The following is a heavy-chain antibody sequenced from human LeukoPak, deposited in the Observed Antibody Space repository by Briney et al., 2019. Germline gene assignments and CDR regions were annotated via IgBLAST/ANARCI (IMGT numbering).Heavy chain of an antibody. V-gene: IGHV3-23*01. CDR2: ISGSGGST. Sequence: GGSLRLSCAASGFTFSSYAMSWVRQAPGKGLEWVSAISGSGGSTYYADSVKGRFTISRDNSKNTLYLQMNSLRAEDTAVYYCAKDQMDYYDSTVGNWFDPWGQGTLVTVSS. CDR1: GFTFSSYA. J-gene: IGHJ5*02. CDR3: AKDQMDYYDSTVGNWFDP. D-gene: IGHD3-22*01.